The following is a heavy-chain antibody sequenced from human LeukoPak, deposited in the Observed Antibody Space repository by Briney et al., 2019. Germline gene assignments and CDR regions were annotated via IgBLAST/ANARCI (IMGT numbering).Heavy chain of an antibody. J-gene: IGHJ3*02. CDR3: ARNIWFGESADAFDI. CDR2: ISFDGTDA. D-gene: IGHD3-10*01. CDR1: GFTFSSYA. Sequence: GTSLRLSCAASGFTFSSYAIHWVRQAPGKGLEWVAVISFDGTDAFYADSVKGRFTISRDNSKNTLYLQMNSLRADDTAVYYCARNIWFGESADAFDIWGQGTMVTVSS. V-gene: IGHV3-30*04.